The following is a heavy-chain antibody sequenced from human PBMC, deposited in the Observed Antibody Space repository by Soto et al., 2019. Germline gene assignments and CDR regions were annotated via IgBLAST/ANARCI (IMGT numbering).Heavy chain of an antibody. CDR1: GYTLSDYT. CDR3: ARGRGTSWFFFDY. CDR2: IHAGNGNT. D-gene: IGHD6-13*01. J-gene: IGHJ4*02. Sequence: QVQFVQSGAEVRKPGASVKGSCTASGYTLSDYTLHWLRQAPGQRLEWVAYIHAGNGNTKSSQKFQVRVAVTSDTAASTAYMELSSLTSEDTAVYYCARGRGTSWFFFDYWGQGTLVTVSS. V-gene: IGHV1-3*01.